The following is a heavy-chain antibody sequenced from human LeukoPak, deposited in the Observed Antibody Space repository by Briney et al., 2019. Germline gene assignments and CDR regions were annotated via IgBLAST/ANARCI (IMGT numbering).Heavy chain of an antibody. V-gene: IGHV5-51*01. D-gene: IGHD1-26*01. CDR1: GYNLPNYW. CDR3: VTSPPYIVGTTTLCYFDS. J-gene: IGHJ4*02. Sequence: PGESLRISCKGSGYNLPNYWIGWVRQTPGNGLEWLGSLYPDDDDTRYSPSFKGQVTISADKSLSTAYLQWRVLKASDTAIYYCVTSPPYIVGTTTLCYFDSWGQGTLVTVSS. CDR2: LYPDDDDT.